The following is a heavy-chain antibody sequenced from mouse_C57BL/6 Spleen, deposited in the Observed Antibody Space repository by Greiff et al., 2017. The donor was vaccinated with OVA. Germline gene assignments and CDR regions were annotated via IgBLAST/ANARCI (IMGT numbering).Heavy chain of an antibody. V-gene: IGHV1-52*01. CDR2: IDPSDSET. Sequence: QVQLKQPGAELVRPGSSVKLSCKASGYTFTSYWMHWVKQRPIQGLEWIGNIDPSDSETHYNQKFKDKATLTVAKSSSPAFLQLSSLTSEDSAVYYCARSVNFYYWGKGTTLTVSS. CDR1: GYTFTSYW. J-gene: IGHJ2*01. CDR3: ARSVNFYY.